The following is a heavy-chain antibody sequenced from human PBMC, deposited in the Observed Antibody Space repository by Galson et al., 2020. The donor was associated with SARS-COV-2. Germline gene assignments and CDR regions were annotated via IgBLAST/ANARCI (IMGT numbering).Heavy chain of an antibody. D-gene: IGHD6-19*01. CDR2: VLNSGTT. J-gene: IGHJ5*02. Sequence: SETLSLTCTVSGGSIRSSNYYWGWIRQPPEKGLEWIGSVLNSGTTHYSPSLQSRVTISVDTSKNQFSLNLNSVTAADTAMYYCARDATSSGWYNWFDPWGQGTLVTVSS. V-gene: IGHV4-39*07. CDR3: ARDATSSGWYNWFDP. CDR1: GGSIRSSNYY.